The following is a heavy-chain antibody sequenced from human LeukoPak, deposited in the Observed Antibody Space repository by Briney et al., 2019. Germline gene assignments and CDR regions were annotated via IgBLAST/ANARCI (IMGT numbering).Heavy chain of an antibody. Sequence: GGSLRLSCAASGFTFSSFAMSWVRQAPGKGLEWVSAISGSGGSTYYADSVKGRFTISRDNSKNTLYLQMNSLRAEDTAVYYCARGGSVVPAAIFYWGQGTLVTVSS. CDR2: ISGSGGST. V-gene: IGHV3-23*01. CDR1: GFTFSSFA. J-gene: IGHJ4*02. D-gene: IGHD2-2*01. CDR3: ARGGSVVPAAIFY.